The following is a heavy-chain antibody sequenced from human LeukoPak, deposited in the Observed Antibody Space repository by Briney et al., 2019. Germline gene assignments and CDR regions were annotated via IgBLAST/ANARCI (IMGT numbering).Heavy chain of an antibody. Sequence: GGSLRLSCAASGFTFSTYAMCWVRQAPGKGLEWVSGLSVTGDSTYYADSVKGRFTVSRDNSKNTLYLQMNSLRAEDTAVYYCAKDRDPKYRGNDYWGQGTLVTVSS. V-gene: IGHV3-23*01. CDR2: LSVTGDST. CDR3: AKDRDPKYRGNDY. J-gene: IGHJ4*02. CDR1: GFTFSTYA. D-gene: IGHD2-2*01.